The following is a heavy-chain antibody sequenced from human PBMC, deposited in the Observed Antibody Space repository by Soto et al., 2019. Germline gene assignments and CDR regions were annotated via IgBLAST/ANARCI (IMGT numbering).Heavy chain of an antibody. CDR2: IYYSGGT. J-gene: IGHJ4*02. D-gene: IGHD2-8*02. V-gene: IGHV4-59*08. CDR3: ARWSGGNLDY. Sequence: QVQLQESGPGLVKPSETLSLTCTVSGGSISSYYWSWIRQPPGKGLEWIGYIYYSGGTNHNPSLKSRVTISADASSNHSSLKLSAVTAADTAVNYRARWSGGNLDYWGQGTLVTGSS. CDR1: GGSISSYY.